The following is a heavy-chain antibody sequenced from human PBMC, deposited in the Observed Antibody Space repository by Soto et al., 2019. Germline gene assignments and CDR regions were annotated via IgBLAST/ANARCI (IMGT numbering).Heavy chain of an antibody. D-gene: IGHD2-15*01. CDR1: GVSFSYAW. J-gene: IGHJ5*02. Sequence: EVQLVESGGGLVKPGGSLRLSCAASGVSFSYAWMRWVRQTPGKGLVWVGRIKSQTEGGTTDYASPVKDRFTISRDDSKSKLYMQTNSLKSEDTAVYYCTTDAEDGPAPWGEGTLGVVST. CDR2: IKSQTEGGTT. V-gene: IGHV3-15*01. CDR3: TTDAEDGPAP.